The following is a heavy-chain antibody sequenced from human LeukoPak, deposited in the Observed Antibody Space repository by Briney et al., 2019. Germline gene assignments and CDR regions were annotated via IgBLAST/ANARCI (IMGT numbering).Heavy chain of an antibody. CDR2: IYYSGST. CDR3: ARQGVSSDY. J-gene: IGHJ4*02. Sequence: SETLSLTCTVSGGSISSSSHYWGWIRQPPGKGLEWIGSIYYSGSTYYNPSLKSRVTISVDTSKNQFSLKLSSVTAADTAVYYCARQGVSSDYWGQGTLVTVSS. CDR1: GGSISSSSHY. V-gene: IGHV4-39*01. D-gene: IGHD6-6*01.